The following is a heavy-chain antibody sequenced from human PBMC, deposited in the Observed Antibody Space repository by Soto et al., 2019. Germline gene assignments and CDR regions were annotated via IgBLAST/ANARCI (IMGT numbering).Heavy chain of an antibody. CDR3: ARGKAYCGGDCYFRDAFDI. CDR2: MNPNSGNT. J-gene: IGHJ3*02. V-gene: IGHV1-8*02. Sequence: ASVKVSCKASGYTFTSYDINWVRQATGQGLEWMGWMNPNSGNTVYAQKFQGRVTMTRNTSISTAYMELSSLRSEDTAVYYCARGKAYCGGDCYFRDAFDIWGQGTMVTVSS. CDR1: GYTFTSYD. D-gene: IGHD2-21*01.